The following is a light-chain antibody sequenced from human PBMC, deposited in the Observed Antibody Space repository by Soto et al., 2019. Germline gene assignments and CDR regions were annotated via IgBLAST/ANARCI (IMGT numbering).Light chain of an antibody. Sequence: ESLLTQSPGTLSLSPGERATLSCRASQTVNSRHLNWYQHKPGQAPRLLIYGASIRAAGIPDRFSGSRSGADFSLTITSLEPEDSAVYYSQHFDGSRPAFTFGQGTKLEI. CDR3: QHFDGSRPAFT. CDR2: GAS. CDR1: QTVNSRH. J-gene: IGKJ2*01. V-gene: IGKV3-20*01.